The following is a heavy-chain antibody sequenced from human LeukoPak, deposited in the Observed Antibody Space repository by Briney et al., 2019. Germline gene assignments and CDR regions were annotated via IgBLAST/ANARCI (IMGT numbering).Heavy chain of an antibody. CDR3: ARDRDSSGYFPSAFDY. Sequence: SVKVSCKASGFTFTSSAVQWVRQARGQRLEWIGWIVVGSGNTNYAQKFQERVTITRDMSTSTAYMELSSLRSEDTAVYYCARDRDSSGYFPSAFDYWGQGTLVTVSS. J-gene: IGHJ4*02. CDR1: GFTFTSSA. D-gene: IGHD3-22*01. CDR2: IVVGSGNT. V-gene: IGHV1-58*01.